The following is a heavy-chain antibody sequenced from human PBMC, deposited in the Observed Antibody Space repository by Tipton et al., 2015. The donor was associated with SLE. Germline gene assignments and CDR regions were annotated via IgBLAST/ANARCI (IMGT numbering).Heavy chain of an antibody. D-gene: IGHD6-6*01. V-gene: IGHV4-38-2*01. J-gene: IGHJ4*02. CDR3: ARVEYSSPLGYFDY. CDR1: GYSISSGYY. CDR2: IYHSGST. Sequence: LRLSCAVSGYSISSGYYWGWIRQPPGKGLEWIGSIYHSGSTNYNPSLKSRVTISVDTSKNQFSLKLSSVTAADTAVYYCARVEYSSPLGYFDYWGQGTLVTVSS.